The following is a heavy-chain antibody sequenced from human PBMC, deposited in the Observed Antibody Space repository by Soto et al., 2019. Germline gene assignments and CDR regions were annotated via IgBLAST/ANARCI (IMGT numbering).Heavy chain of an antibody. CDR3: ARDRLRYNWNDFPYYYYGMDV. D-gene: IGHD1-1*01. CDR2: ISYDGSNK. V-gene: IGHV3-30-3*01. Sequence: QVQLVESGGGVVQPGRSLRLSCAASGFTFSSYAMHWVRQAPGKGLEWVAVISYDGSNKYYADSVKGRFTISRDNSKNALYLRMNSLRAEHTAVDYCARDRLRYNWNDFPYYYYGMDVWGQGTTVTVSS. CDR1: GFTFSSYA. J-gene: IGHJ6*02.